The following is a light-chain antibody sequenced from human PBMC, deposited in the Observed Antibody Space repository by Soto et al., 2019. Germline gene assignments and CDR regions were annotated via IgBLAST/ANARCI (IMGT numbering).Light chain of an antibody. V-gene: IGLV1-44*01. CDR1: SSNIGSNI. CDR2: NNV. CDR3: SAWDGSLNGLV. J-gene: IGLJ3*02. Sequence: QSVLTQPPSASGTPGQRVTISCSGSSSNIGSNILNWYRQVPGTAPKLLIYNNVHRPSGVPDRFSGSNSGASGSLAISGLQLEDEADYYCSAWDGSLNGLVFGGGTKLTVL.